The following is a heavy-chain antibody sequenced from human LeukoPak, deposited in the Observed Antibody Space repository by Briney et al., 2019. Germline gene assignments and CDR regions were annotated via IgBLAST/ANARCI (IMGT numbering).Heavy chain of an antibody. V-gene: IGHV1-46*01. J-gene: IGHJ4*02. CDR2: INPNSGGST. CDR3: ARGTITTWGSVDY. Sequence: GASVKVSCKASGYTFTGYYMHWVRQAPGQGLEWMGWINPNSGGSTSYAQKFQGRVTMTRDTSTSTVYMDLSSLRSEDTAVYYCARGTITTWGSVDYWGQGTLVTVSS. D-gene: IGHD2/OR15-2a*01. CDR1: GYTFTGYY.